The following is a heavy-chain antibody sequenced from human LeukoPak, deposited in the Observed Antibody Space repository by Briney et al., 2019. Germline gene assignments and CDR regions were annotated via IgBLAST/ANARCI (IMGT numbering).Heavy chain of an antibody. V-gene: IGHV3-11*01. CDR2: INVNGGAM. Sequence: GGSLRLSCAASGFSFKDYYFSWIRQAPGKGLEWVSFINVNGGAMYYADFVKGRFTISRDNAKSSLYLEMNSLRVEDTAVYYCARGPRILAAGSYYFDYWGQGSLVTVSP. J-gene: IGHJ4*02. CDR3: ARGPRILAAGSYYFDY. D-gene: IGHD6-13*01. CDR1: GFSFKDYY.